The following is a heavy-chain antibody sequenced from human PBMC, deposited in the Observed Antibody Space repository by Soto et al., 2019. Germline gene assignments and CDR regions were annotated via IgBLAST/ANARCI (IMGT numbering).Heavy chain of an antibody. CDR3: ARGREPGYYGMDV. J-gene: IGHJ6*02. V-gene: IGHV1-46*01. D-gene: IGHD2-2*01. Sequence: GXSVKVSCKASGYPFTSYYMHWVRQAPGQGLEWMGIINPSGVSTSYAQKFQGRVTMTRDTSTSTVYMELSSLRSEDTAVYYCARGREPGYYGMDVWGQGTTVTVSS. CDR1: GYPFTSYY. CDR2: INPSGVST.